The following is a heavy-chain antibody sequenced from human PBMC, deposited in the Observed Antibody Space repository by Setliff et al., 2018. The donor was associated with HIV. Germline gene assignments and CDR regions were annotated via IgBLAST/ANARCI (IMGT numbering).Heavy chain of an antibody. V-gene: IGHV4-34*01. CDR3: ATLSGPVDH. Sequence: SETMSLTCTLYGASFSGYFWSWIHQPPGKGLEWIGEINHAGSTNFNPSLKGRVTISVDMSKRQFSLHLTSVTAAYTALYYCATLSGPVDHWGQGTLVTVSS. J-gene: IGHJ4*02. CDR2: INHAGST. D-gene: IGHD3-3*01. CDR1: GASFSGYF.